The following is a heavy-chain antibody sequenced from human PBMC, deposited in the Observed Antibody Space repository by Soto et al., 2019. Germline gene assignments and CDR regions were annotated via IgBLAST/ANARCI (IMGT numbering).Heavy chain of an antibody. Sequence: GGSLRLSCAASGFTFSSYSMNWVRQAPGKGLEWVSSISSSSSYIYYADSVKGRFTISRDNAKNSLDLQMNSLRAEDTAVYYCARGATYYDFWSGYYIDYWGQGTLVTVSS. D-gene: IGHD3-3*01. CDR3: ARGATYYDFWSGYYIDY. J-gene: IGHJ4*02. V-gene: IGHV3-21*01. CDR1: GFTFSSYS. CDR2: ISSSSSYI.